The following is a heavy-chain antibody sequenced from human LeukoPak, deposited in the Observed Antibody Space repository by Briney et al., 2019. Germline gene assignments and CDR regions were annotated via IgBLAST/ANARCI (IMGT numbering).Heavy chain of an antibody. D-gene: IGHD3-3*01. CDR1: GFTVSSNY. J-gene: IGHJ4*02. CDR2: IYSGGST. V-gene: IGHV3-66*02. CDR3: ARDLRLTTIFGVVSN. Sequence: GGSLRLSCAASGFTVSSNYVSWVRQAPGKGLEWVSVIYSGGSTYYADSVKGRFTISRDNSMNTLYLQMNSLRAEDTAVYYCARDLRLTTIFGVVSNWGQGTLVTVSS.